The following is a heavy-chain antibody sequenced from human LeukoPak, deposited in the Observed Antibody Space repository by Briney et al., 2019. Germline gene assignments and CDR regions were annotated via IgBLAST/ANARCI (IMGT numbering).Heavy chain of an antibody. V-gene: IGHV1-46*01. J-gene: IGHJ5*02. CDR3: AQGYYDILTVGNWFDP. CDR2: INPSGGST. CDR1: GYTFTSYY. Sequence: ASVKVSCKASGYTFTSYYMHWVRQAPGQGLEWMGIINPSGGSTSYAQKFQGRVTMTEDTSTDTAYMELSSLRSEDTAVYYCAQGYYDILTVGNWFDPWGQGTLVTVSS. D-gene: IGHD3-9*01.